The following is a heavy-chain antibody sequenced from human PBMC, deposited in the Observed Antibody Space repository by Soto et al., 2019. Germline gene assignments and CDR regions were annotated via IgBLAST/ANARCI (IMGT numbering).Heavy chain of an antibody. Sequence: SVKVSCKASGGTFSGYGISWVRQAPGQGLEWMGWIIAIIGTTNYAQKFQGRVTITADKSTSTAYMELSSLRSEDTAVYYCARPSRNYSGSYNCYHGMDVWGQGTTVTVSS. D-gene: IGHD1-26*01. CDR1: GGTFSGYG. CDR2: IIAIIGTT. J-gene: IGHJ6*02. CDR3: ARPSRNYSGSYNCYHGMDV. V-gene: IGHV1-69*06.